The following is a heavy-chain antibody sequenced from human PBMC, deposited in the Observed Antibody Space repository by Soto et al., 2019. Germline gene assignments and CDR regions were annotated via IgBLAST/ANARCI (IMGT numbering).Heavy chain of an antibody. V-gene: IGHV1-3*01. CDR1: GYTFTSYA. CDR2: INAGNGNT. J-gene: IGHJ4*02. Sequence: ASVKVSCKASGYTFTSYAMHWVRQAPGQRLEWMGWINAGNGNTKYSQEFQGRVTITRDTSASTAYMELSSLRSEDTAVYYCARPEYDSSGYSYVEVRYWGQGTLVTVPQ. CDR3: ARPEYDSSGYSYVEVRY. D-gene: IGHD3-22*01.